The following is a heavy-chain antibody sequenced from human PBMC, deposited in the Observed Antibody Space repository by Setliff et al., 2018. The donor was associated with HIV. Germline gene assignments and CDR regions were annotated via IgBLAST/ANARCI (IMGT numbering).Heavy chain of an antibody. CDR2: IYYDGTT. CDR3: ARATLGSTSSGINYYMDV. D-gene: IGHD3-10*01. J-gene: IGHJ6*03. Sequence: SETLSLTCPRRVSGGSVSGYFWSWIRQPPGRGLEWIGYIYYDGTTNSNPSLKSRVTISVTTSKNQFSLKLSSVTAADTALYFCARATLGSTSSGINYYMDVWGKGTTVTVSS. CDR1: GGSVSGYF. V-gene: IGHV4-59*02.